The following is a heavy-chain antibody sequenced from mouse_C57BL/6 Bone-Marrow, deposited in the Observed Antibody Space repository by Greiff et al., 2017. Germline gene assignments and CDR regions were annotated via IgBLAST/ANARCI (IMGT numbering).Heavy chain of an antibody. Sequence: QVQLKQSGPELVKPGASVKISCKASGYAFSSSWMNWVKQRPGKGLEWIGRIYPGDGDTNYNGKFQGKATLTADKSSSTAYMQLSSLTSEDSAVYFWARSAYGSSYDYFDYWGQGTTLTVSS. CDR1: GYAFSSSW. V-gene: IGHV1-82*01. J-gene: IGHJ2*01. CDR3: ARSAYGSSYDYFDY. CDR2: IYPGDGDT. D-gene: IGHD1-1*01.